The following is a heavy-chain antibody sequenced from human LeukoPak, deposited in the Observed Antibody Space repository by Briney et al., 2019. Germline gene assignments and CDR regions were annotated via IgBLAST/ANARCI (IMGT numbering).Heavy chain of an antibody. CDR3: ARGSFSIAAAGTKFDY. Sequence: SETLSLTCAVYGGSFSGYYWSWIRQLPGKGLEWIGEVNHSGSTNYNPSLKSRVTISVDTSKNQFSLKLSSVTAADTAVYYCARGSFSIAAAGTKFDYWGQGTLVTVSS. D-gene: IGHD6-13*01. CDR1: GGSFSGYY. V-gene: IGHV4-34*01. J-gene: IGHJ4*02. CDR2: VNHSGST.